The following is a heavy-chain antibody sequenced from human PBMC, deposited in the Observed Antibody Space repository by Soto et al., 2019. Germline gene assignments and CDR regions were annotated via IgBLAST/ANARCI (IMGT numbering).Heavy chain of an antibody. D-gene: IGHD2-15*01. J-gene: IGHJ4*02. Sequence: PGGSLRLSCAASGFTFTSYAMGWVRQAPGKGLEWVSVVSSGGSTYYADSVTGRFTVSRDNSKNTLSLQMNSLRAEETAVYYCAKRRGAGGHFDYWGQGALVTVSS. V-gene: IGHV3-23*01. CDR1: GFTFTSYA. CDR2: VSSGGST. CDR3: AKRRGAGGHFDY.